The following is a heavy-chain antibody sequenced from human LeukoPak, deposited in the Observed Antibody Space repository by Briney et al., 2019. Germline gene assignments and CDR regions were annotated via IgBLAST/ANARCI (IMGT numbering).Heavy chain of an antibody. CDR1: GFTFSSYA. CDR2: TSGSGGST. D-gene: IGHD3-10*01. Sequence: PGGSLRLSCAASGFTFSSYAMSWVRQAPGKGLEWVSATSGSGGSTYYADSVKGRFTISRDNSKNTLYLQMNSLRAEDTAVYYCAKDPPLWFGESHYFDYWGQGTLVTVSS. V-gene: IGHV3-23*01. CDR3: AKDPPLWFGESHYFDY. J-gene: IGHJ4*02.